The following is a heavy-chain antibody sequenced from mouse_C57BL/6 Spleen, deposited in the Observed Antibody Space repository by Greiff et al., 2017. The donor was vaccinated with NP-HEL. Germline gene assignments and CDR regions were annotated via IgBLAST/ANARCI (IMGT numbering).Heavy chain of an antibody. V-gene: IGHV5-17*01. CDR1: GFTFSDYG. D-gene: IGHD3-2*02. CDR2: ISSGSSTI. Sequence: EVMLVESGGGLVKPGGSLKLSCAASGFTFSDYGMHWVRQAPEKGLEWVAYISSGSSTIYYADTVKGRFTISRDNAKNTLFLQMTSLRSEDTARYYCARGGRGSFAYWGQGTLVTVSA. CDR3: ARGGRGSFAY. J-gene: IGHJ3*01.